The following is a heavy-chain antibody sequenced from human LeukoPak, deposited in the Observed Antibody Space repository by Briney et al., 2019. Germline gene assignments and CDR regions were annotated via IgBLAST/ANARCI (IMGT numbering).Heavy chain of an antibody. V-gene: IGHV3-73*01. D-gene: IGHD4-23*01. J-gene: IGHJ4*02. CDR1: GFTFSGSA. CDR2: IRSKANSYAT. Sequence: GGSLRLSCAASGFTFSGSAMHWVRQASGKGLEWVGRIRSKANSYATAHAASVKGRFTISRDDSKNTAYLQMNSLKTEDTAVYYCSVTVVTPDFDYWGQGTLVTVSS. CDR3: SVTVVTPDFDY.